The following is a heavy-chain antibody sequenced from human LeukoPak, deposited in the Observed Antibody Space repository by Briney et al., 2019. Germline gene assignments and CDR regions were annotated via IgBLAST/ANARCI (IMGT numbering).Heavy chain of an antibody. J-gene: IGHJ3*02. CDR1: GFTFSSYS. Sequence: GGSLRLSCAASGFTFSSYSMNWVRQAPGKGLEWVSSISSSCSYIYYADSVKGRFTISRDKAKNSLYLQMNSLRAEDTAVYYCAVNYCSSTSCYVDAVDIWGQGTMVTVSS. V-gene: IGHV3-21*01. CDR2: ISSSCSYI. CDR3: AVNYCSSTSCYVDAVDI. D-gene: IGHD2-2*01.